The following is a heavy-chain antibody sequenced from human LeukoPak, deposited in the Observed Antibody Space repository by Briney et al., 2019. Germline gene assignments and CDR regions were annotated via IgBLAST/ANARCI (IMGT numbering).Heavy chain of an antibody. CDR2: IYYSGST. CDR3: ARGYGEATLSPFGY. CDR1: GGSISSGGYY. J-gene: IGHJ4*02. Sequence: SETLSLTCTVSGGSISSGGYYWSWIRQPPGKGLEWIGYIYYSGSTNYNPSLKSRVTISVDTSKNQFSLKLSSVTAADTAVYYCARGYGEATLSPFGYWGQGTLVTVSS. D-gene: IGHD4-17*01. V-gene: IGHV4-61*08.